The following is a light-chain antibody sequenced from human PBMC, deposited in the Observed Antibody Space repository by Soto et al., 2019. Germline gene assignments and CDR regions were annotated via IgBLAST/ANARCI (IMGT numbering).Light chain of an antibody. J-gene: IGKJ1*01. V-gene: IGKV3-11*01. Sequence: DIMLTQSLATLSSFPGDRVTLSCRASQYINTRLAWYQHRPGQAPRLLIYQTSLRAAGIPARFSASGSGTDFTLTIIDVQPEDFALYYCHHRQIWPRTFGQGTKVDI. CDR1: QYINTR. CDR2: QTS. CDR3: HHRQIWPRT.